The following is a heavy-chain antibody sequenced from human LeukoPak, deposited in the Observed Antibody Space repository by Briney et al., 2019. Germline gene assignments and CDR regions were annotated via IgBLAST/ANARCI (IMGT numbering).Heavy chain of an antibody. CDR3: ARVPYYYDSSGYYEVGAFDI. CDR1: GGSISSYY. Sequence: SPETLSLTCTVSGGSISSYYWSWIRRPAGKGLEWIGRIYTSGSTNYNPSLKSRVTMSVDTSKNQFSLKLSSVTAADTAVYYCARVPYYYDSSGYYEVGAFDIWGQGTMVTVSS. V-gene: IGHV4-4*07. D-gene: IGHD3-22*01. J-gene: IGHJ3*02. CDR2: IYTSGST.